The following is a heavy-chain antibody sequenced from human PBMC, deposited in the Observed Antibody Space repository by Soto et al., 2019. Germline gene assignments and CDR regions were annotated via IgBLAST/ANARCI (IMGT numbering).Heavy chain of an antibody. CDR2: TYYRSKWYN. CDR3: ARSGIAVAGLYNWFDP. V-gene: IGHV6-1*01. CDR1: GDSVSSNSAA. Sequence: LSQTLSLTCAISGDSVSSNSAAWNWIRQSPSRGLEWLGRTYYRSKWYNDYAVSVKSRITINPDTSKNQFSLQLNSVTPEDTAVYYCARSGIAVAGLYNWFDPWGQGTLVTVSS. J-gene: IGHJ5*02. D-gene: IGHD6-19*01.